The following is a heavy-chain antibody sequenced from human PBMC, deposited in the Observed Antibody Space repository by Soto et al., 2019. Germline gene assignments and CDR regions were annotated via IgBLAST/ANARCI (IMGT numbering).Heavy chain of an antibody. V-gene: IGHV1-2*04. D-gene: IGHD3-10*01. Sequence: ASVKVSCKASGYTFTGYYMHWVRQAPGQGLEWMGWINPNSGGTNYAQKFKGWVTMTRDTSISTAYMELSRLRSDDTAVYYCARDLARFWKLFLPNYYYYGMDVWGQGTTFTVSS. CDR3: ARDLARFWKLFLPNYYYYGMDV. CDR1: GYTFTGYY. CDR2: INPNSGGT. J-gene: IGHJ6*02.